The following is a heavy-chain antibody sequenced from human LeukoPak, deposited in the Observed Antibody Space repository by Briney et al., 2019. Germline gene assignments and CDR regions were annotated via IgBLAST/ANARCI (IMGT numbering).Heavy chain of an antibody. CDR2: IFPSGGEI. V-gene: IGHV3-23*01. CDR1: GFTSSTFA. D-gene: IGHD5-24*01. CDR3: AKSGYNRFDY. Sequence: SGGSLRLSCEASGFTSSTFAMIWVRQPPGKGLEWVSSIFPSGGEIHYADSVRGRFTISRDNSKSTLSLQMNSLRAEDTAIYYCAKSGYNRFDYWGQGTLVTVSS. J-gene: IGHJ4*02.